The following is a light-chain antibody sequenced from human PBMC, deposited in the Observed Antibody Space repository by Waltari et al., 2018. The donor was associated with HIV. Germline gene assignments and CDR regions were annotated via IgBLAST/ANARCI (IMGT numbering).Light chain of an antibody. Sequence: QSVLTQPPSVSAAPGQTVTISCSGSNSNIGNHFVSWYSHFPGTAPKLLIGENTWRPSGIPDRISGSKSGTSATLGISGLQTADEGDYYCGAWDSALGGWLFGGGTKLTV. CDR1: NSNIGNHF. J-gene: IGLJ3*02. CDR3: GAWDSALGGWL. V-gene: IGLV1-51*01. CDR2: ENT.